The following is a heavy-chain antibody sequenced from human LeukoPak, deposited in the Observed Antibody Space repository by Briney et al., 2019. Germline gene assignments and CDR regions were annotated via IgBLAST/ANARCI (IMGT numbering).Heavy chain of an antibody. CDR3: ARVYIVVVPAAVGGWFDP. CDR1: GGSISSYY. J-gene: IGHJ5*02. CDR2: IYYSGST. V-gene: IGHV4-59*01. Sequence: PSETLSLTCTVSGGSISSYYWSWTRQPPGKGLEWIGYIYYSGSTNYNPSLKSRVTISVDTSKNQFSLKLSSVTAADTAVYYCARVYIVVVPAAVGGWFDPWGQGTLVTVSS. D-gene: IGHD2-2*01.